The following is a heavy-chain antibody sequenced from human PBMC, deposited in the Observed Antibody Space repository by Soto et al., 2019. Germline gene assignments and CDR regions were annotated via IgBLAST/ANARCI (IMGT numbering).Heavy chain of an antibody. Sequence: GGSLRLSCAASGFTFSSYSMNWVRQAPGKGLEWVSYISSSSSTIYYADSVKGRFTISRDNAKNSLYLQMNSLRAEDTAVYYCARDFLGGGVELYGGNSGAQVPGFQHWGQGTLVTVSS. CDR1: GFTFSSYS. V-gene: IGHV3-48*01. CDR2: ISSSSSTI. D-gene: IGHD4-17*01. J-gene: IGHJ1*01. CDR3: ARDFLGGGVELYGGNSGAQVPGFQH.